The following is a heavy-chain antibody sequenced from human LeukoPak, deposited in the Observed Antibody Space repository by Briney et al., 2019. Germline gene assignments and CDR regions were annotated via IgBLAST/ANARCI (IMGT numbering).Heavy chain of an antibody. V-gene: IGHV3-33*06. CDR2: IWYDGSNK. CDR1: GFTFSSYG. D-gene: IGHD3-22*01. CDR3: AKDWYYDSSGYYLSRPGAAFDI. Sequence: GRSLRLSCAASGFTFSSYGMHWVRQAPGKGLEWVAVIWYDGSNKYYADSVKGRFTVSRDNSKNTLYLQMNSLRAEDTAVYYCAKDWYYDSSGYYLSRPGAAFDIWGQGTMVTVSS. J-gene: IGHJ3*02.